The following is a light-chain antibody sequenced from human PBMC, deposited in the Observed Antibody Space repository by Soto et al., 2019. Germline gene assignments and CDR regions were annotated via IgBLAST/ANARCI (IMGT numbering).Light chain of an antibody. CDR3: QQAISCPLT. V-gene: IGKV1D-12*01. Sequence: DIQMTQSPSSVSAXXXXXXXXXXXASQGISSWLAWYQQKPGKAPKLLIYAASSLQSGVPSRFSGSGSGTDFTLTISSLQPEDFATYYCQQAISCPLTFGGGTKVDIK. CDR1: QGISSW. CDR2: AAS. J-gene: IGKJ4*01.